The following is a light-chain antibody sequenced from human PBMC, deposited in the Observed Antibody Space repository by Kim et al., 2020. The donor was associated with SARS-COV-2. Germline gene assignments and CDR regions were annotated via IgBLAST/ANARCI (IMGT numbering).Light chain of an antibody. CDR3: QQYGNSPVT. CDR2: GAY. Sequence: LSLSPGEGATLAGRASHSVTNDCLAWLQQKPGQPPRLLIYGAYNRATGIPDRFSGSGSGTDFTLTISRLEPEDFALYYCQQYGNSPVTFGQGTKLEI. V-gene: IGKV3-20*01. J-gene: IGKJ2*01. CDR1: HSVTNDC.